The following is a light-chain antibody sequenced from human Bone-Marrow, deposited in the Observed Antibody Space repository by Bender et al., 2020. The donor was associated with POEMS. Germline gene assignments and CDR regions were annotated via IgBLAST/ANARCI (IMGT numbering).Light chain of an antibody. V-gene: IGLV1-44*01. CDR3: AAWEAGLSSGV. CDR1: NSNIGTNA. J-gene: IGLJ3*02. Sequence: QSVLTQPPSASGTPGQRVTISCSGSNSNIGTNAVNWYQQFPGTAPKLLIYSDNQRPSGVPDLFYAFKSGTSASLAISGLQSEDEADYYCAAWEAGLSSGVFGGGTKLTVL. CDR2: SDN.